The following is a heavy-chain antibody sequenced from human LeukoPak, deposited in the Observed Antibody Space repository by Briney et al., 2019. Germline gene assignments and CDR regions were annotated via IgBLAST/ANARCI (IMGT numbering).Heavy chain of an antibody. V-gene: IGHV4-4*07. CDR3: ARGEDFKSSRFDP. J-gene: IGHJ5*02. CDR1: GGSINGFF. CDR2: IHSSVMT. Sequence: SETLSLTCTVSGGSINGFFWSWIRQAAGEGLEWIGRIHSSVMTNYNPSLESRVTISVDTSKNQFSLKLTSITAADTALYYCARGEDFKSSRFDPWGQGTLVTVSS. D-gene: IGHD1-26*01.